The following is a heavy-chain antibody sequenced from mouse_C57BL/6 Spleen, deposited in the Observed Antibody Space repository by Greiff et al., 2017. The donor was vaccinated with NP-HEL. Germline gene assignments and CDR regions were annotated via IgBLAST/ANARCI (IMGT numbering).Heavy chain of an antibody. J-gene: IGHJ4*01. CDR1: GFTFSDYG. CDR2: ISSGSSTI. D-gene: IGHD2-2*01. Sequence: EVKLVESGGGLVKPGGSLKLSCAASGFTFSDYGMHWVRQAPEKGLEWVAYISSGSSTIYYADTVKGRFTISRDNAKNTLFLQMTSLRSEDTAMYYCGRPYGYDDGYYYAMEYWGQGTSVTVSS. CDR3: GRPYGYDDGYYYAMEY. V-gene: IGHV5-17*01.